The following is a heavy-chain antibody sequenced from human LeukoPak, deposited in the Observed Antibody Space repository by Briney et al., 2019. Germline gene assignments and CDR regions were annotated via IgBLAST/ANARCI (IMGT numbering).Heavy chain of an antibody. D-gene: IGHD3-3*01. V-gene: IGHV1-69*01. CDR2: IIPIFGTA. Sequence: GASVKVSCKASGGTFSSYAISWVRQAPGQGLEWMGGIIPIFGTANYAQKFQGRVTITADESTSTAYMELSSLRSEDTAVYYCAGDLWSGYRYYYYYMDVWGKGTTVTVSS. J-gene: IGHJ6*03. CDR3: AGDLWSGYRYYYYYMDV. CDR1: GGTFSSYA.